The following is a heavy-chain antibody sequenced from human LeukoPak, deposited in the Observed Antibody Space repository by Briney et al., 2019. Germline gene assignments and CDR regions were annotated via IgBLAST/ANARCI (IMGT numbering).Heavy chain of an antibody. V-gene: IGHV4-4*07. CDR1: GGSISTYY. CDR3: ARWTTLVRGFAY. Sequence: PSETLSLTCTVSGGSISTYYWSWIRQPAGKGLEWIGRIYISGSTNYNPSLKSRVSMSVDTSKNHFSLKLSSVTAADTAVYYCARWTTLVRGFAYWGQGTLVTVSS. CDR2: IYISGST. D-gene: IGHD3-10*01. J-gene: IGHJ4*02.